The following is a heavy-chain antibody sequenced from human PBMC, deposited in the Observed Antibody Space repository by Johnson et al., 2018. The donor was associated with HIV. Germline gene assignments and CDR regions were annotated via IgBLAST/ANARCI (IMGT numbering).Heavy chain of an antibody. Sequence: VQVVESGGGVVLPGRSLGLSCAASGFSVRNYGMHWVRQAPGKGLEWLAVIWKDGQTKYFADSVKGRFTISRDTYKNTLNVQMNSLRAEDTAIYYCARDGGYTFFAFDTWGQGTMVTVSS. CDR2: IWKDGQTK. J-gene: IGHJ3*02. D-gene: IGHD5-18*01. CDR1: GFSVRNYG. V-gene: IGHV3-33*01. CDR3: ARDGGYTFFAFDT.